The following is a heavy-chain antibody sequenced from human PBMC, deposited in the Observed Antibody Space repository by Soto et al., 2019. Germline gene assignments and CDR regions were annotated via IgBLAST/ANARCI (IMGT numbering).Heavy chain of an antibody. CDR1: GGTFSSYA. CDR3: ARGFDYYDRSGPPGWNWFDP. V-gene: IGHV1-69*01. D-gene: IGHD3-22*01. CDR2: IIPIFGTE. Sequence: SVKVSCKASGGTFSSYAISWVRQAPGQGHEWMGGIIPIFGTENYAQKLQGRVTITADESTSTAYIELSSQRSEDTAVYYCARGFDYYDRSGPPGWNWFDPWGQGTLVTVSS. J-gene: IGHJ5*02.